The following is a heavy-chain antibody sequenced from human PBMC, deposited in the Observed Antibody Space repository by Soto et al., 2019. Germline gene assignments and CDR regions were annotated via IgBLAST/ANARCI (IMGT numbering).Heavy chain of an antibody. J-gene: IGHJ3*02. CDR2: INPATGAA. D-gene: IGHD3-3*01. V-gene: IGHV1-2*02. Sequence: QLHLVQSGAVVKKPGASVTVSCSASGYPVTAYYMHWVRQAPGRGLEWMGGINPATGAAKYTRTFQGRVTMTRDPATRTVFMELLGPTSEDTAGFYCARGGGVGVAGSAAFDMWGQGTLVTVSS. CDR1: GYPVTAYY. CDR3: ARGGGVGVAGSAAFDM.